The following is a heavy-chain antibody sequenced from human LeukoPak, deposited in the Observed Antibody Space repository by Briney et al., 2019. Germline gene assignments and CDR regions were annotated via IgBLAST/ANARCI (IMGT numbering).Heavy chain of an antibody. V-gene: IGHV3-21*01. CDR3: ASLYCSGGSCYFTN. Sequence: KTGGSLGLSCAASGFTFSSYSMNWVRQAPGKGLEWVSSISSSSSYIYYADSVKGRFTISRDNAKNSLYLQMNSLRAEDMAVYYCASLYCSGGSCYFTNWGQGTLVTVSS. D-gene: IGHD2-15*01. J-gene: IGHJ4*02. CDR1: GFTFSSYS. CDR2: ISSSSSYI.